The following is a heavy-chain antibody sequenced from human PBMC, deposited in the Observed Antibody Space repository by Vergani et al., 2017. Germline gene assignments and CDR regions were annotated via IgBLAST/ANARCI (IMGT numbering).Heavy chain of an antibody. J-gene: IGHJ6*02. CDR1: GGSISSYY. CDR2: IYYSGST. V-gene: IGHV4-59*01. Sequence: QVQLQESGPGLVKPSETLSLTCTVSGGSISSYYWSWIRQPPGKGLEWIGYIYYSGSTNHNPSLKSRVTISVDTSKNQFSLKLSSVTAADTAVYYCARGRGYCSSTSCYAQDEEYYYYGMDVWGQGTTVTVSS. CDR3: ARGRGYCSSTSCYAQDEEYYYYGMDV. D-gene: IGHD2-2*01.